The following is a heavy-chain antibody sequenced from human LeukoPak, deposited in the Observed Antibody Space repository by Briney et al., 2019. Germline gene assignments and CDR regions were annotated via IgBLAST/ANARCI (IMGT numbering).Heavy chain of an antibody. V-gene: IGHV3-21*06. D-gene: IGHD5-24*01. CDR2: IISSSSYI. Sequence: GGSLRVSCAASGVTFSSYAISWGRQAPGEGREWVSSIISSSSYIYYADSVRGRFTISRDKARNPLYLQMNTLRAENTAVYYCARVGRDGYNYPYYYYGIDVWGQKTTVTVSS. J-gene: IGHJ6*02. CDR1: GVTFSSYA. CDR3: ARVGRDGYNYPYYYYGIDV.